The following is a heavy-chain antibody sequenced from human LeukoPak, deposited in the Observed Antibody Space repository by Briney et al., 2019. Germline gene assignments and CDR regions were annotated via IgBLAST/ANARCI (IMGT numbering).Heavy chain of an antibody. J-gene: IGHJ6*03. CDR2: IIPIFGTA. CDR3: GRAPTLVPTNYYYYYMDV. V-gene: IGHV1-69*06. CDR1: GGTFSSYA. D-gene: IGHD1-26*01. Sequence: EASVKVSCKASGGTFSSYAISWVRQAPGQGLEWMGGIIPIFGTANYAQKFQGRVTITADKSTSTAYMELSSLRSDDTAVYYCGRAPTLVPTNYYYYYMDVWGKGTTVTVSS.